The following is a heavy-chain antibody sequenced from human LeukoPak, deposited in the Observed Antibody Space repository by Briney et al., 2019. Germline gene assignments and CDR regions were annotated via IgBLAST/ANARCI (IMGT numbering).Heavy chain of an antibody. V-gene: IGHV3-30*18. CDR3: AKDHYDILTGYMGVDY. CDR2: ISYDGSNK. D-gene: IGHD3-9*01. J-gene: IGHJ4*02. CDR1: GVIFSEFG. Sequence: GGSLRLSCTASGVIFSEFGMHWVRQAPGKGLEWVAVISYDGSNKYYADSVKGRFTISRDNSKNTLYLQMNSLRAEDTAVYYCAKDHYDILTGYMGVDYWGQGTLVTVSS.